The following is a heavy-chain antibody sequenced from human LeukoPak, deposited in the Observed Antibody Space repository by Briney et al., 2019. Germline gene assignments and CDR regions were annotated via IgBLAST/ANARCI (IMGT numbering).Heavy chain of an antibody. CDR3: ARAPSDEWELLGY. Sequence: ASVKVSCKASGGTFSSYAISWVRQAPGQGLEWMGWISAYNGNTNYAQKLQGRVTMTTDTSTSTAYMELRSPRSDDTAVYYCARAPSDEWELLGYWGQGTLVTVSS. CDR2: ISAYNGNT. CDR1: GGTFSSYA. D-gene: IGHD1-26*01. V-gene: IGHV1-18*01. J-gene: IGHJ4*02.